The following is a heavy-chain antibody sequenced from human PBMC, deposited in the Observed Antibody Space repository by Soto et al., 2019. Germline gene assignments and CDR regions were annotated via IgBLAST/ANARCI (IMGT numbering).Heavy chain of an antibody. Sequence: GGSLRLSCATSGFTFSDFYMSWVRQAPGKGPEWVSYISSSGSTIYYADSVKGRFIISRDNAKNSLYLQMNSLRAEDTAVYYCASCYKYYGMDVWGQGTTVTVSS. V-gene: IGHV3-11*04. D-gene: IGHD2-2*02. CDR2: ISSSGSTI. CDR1: GFTFSDFY. CDR3: ASCYKYYGMDV. J-gene: IGHJ6*02.